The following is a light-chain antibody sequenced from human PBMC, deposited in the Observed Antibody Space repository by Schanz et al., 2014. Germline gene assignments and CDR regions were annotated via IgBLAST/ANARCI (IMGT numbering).Light chain of an antibody. V-gene: IGLV1-44*01. J-gene: IGLJ1*01. CDR1: SSNIGSTT. CDR3: AAWDDSLDAYV. Sequence: QSVLTQPPSASGTPGQRVTISCSGSSSNIGSTTVNWYQQLPGTAPKLLIYSSNQRPSGVPDRFSGSKSGTSASLAISGLQSEDEADYYCAAWDDSLDAYVFGSGTKVTVL. CDR2: SSN.